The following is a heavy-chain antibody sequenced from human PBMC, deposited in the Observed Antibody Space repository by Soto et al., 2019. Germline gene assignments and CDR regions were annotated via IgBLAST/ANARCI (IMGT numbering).Heavy chain of an antibody. CDR2: IYYSGST. J-gene: IGHJ4*02. V-gene: IGHV4-31*01. CDR1: GGSISSGGYY. CDR3: ARLRGGGPFDD. D-gene: IGHD1-26*01. Sequence: QVQLQESGPGLVKPSQTLSLTCTVSGGSISSGGYYWSWIRQHPGKGLEWIGYIYYSGSTYYNPSLTSHVTISVDTSKNQFSRKLSSVASAYTALYYCARLRGGGPFDDWGQGTLVTVSS.